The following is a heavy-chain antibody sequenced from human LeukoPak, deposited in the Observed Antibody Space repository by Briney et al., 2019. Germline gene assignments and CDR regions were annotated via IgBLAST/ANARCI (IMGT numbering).Heavy chain of an antibody. D-gene: IGHD6-13*01. J-gene: IGHJ4*02. V-gene: IGHV4-39*01. CDR1: RGSISSSSYY. CDR2: IYYSGST. Sequence: SETLSLTCTVSRGSISSSSYYWGWIRQPPGKGLEWIGSIYYSGSTYYNPSLKSRVTISVDTSKNQFSLKLSSVTAADTAVYYCARHVYVAAAPDYWGQGTLVTVSS. CDR3: ARHVYVAAAPDY.